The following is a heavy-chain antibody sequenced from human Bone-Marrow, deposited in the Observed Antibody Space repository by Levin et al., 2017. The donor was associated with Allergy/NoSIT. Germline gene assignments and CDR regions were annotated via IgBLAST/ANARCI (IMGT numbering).Heavy chain of an antibody. V-gene: IGHV3-9*01. CDR2: ISWNSGSI. CDR3: AKDVGITPYYGMDV. J-gene: IGHJ6*02. Sequence: PGGSLRLSCAASGFTFDDYAMHWVRQAPGKGLEWVSGISWNSGSIGYADSVKGRFTISRDNAKNSLYLQMNSLRAEDTALYYCAKDVGITPYYGMDVWGQGTTVTVSS. CDR1: GFTFDDYA. D-gene: IGHD3-10*01.